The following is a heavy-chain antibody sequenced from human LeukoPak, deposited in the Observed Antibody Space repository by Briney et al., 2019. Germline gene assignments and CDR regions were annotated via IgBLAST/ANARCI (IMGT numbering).Heavy chain of an antibody. CDR3: AKADSSSWSAPGDY. J-gene: IGHJ4*02. CDR1: GFTFDDYA. Sequence: PGRSLRLSCAASGFTFDDYAMHWVRQAPGKGLEWVSGISWNSGSIGYADSVKGRFTISRDNAKNSLYLQMNSLRAEDTALYYCAKADSSSWSAPGDYWGQGTLVTVSS. D-gene: IGHD6-13*01. V-gene: IGHV3-9*01. CDR2: ISWNSGSI.